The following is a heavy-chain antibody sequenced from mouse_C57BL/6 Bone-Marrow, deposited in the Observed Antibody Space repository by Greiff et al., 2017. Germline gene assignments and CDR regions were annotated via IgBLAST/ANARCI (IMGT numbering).Heavy chain of an antibody. J-gene: IGHJ2*01. Sequence: EVQLVESGAELVRPGASVKLSCTASGFNIKDDYMHWVKQRPEQGLEWIGWIDPENGDTEYASKFQGKATITADTSSNTAYLQLSSLTSEDTAVYYCTYYGNYIDYWGQGTTLTVSS. V-gene: IGHV14-4*01. CDR2: IDPENGDT. CDR3: TYYGNYIDY. CDR1: GFNIKDDY. D-gene: IGHD2-1*01.